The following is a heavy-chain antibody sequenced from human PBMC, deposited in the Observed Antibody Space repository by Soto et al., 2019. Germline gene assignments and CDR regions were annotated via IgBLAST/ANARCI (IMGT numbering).Heavy chain of an antibody. D-gene: IGHD6-6*01. CDR2: INPSGGST. CDR1: GYTFTSYG. CDR3: ARSSSLYSTSPFHS. J-gene: IGHJ4*02. V-gene: IGHV1-46*01. Sequence: ASVKVSCTASGYTFTSYGISWVRQAPGQGLEWMGWINPSGGSTSYAQKFQGRVTMTRDTSTSTVYMELSSLRSEDTAVYYCARSSSLYSTSPFHSWGQGTLVTVSS.